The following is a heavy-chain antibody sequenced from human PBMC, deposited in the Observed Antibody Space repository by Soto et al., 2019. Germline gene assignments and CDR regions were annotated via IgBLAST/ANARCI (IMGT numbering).Heavy chain of an antibody. CDR2: IIPIFGTA. CDR1: GGTFSSYA. J-gene: IGHJ4*02. Sequence: GASVKVSCKASGGTFSSYAISLVRQAPGQGLEWMGGIIPIFGTANYAQKFQGRVTITADESTSTAYMELSSLRSEDTAVYYCARDGIGYGDSTGFDYWGQGTLVTVSS. D-gene: IGHD4-17*01. V-gene: IGHV1-69*13. CDR3: ARDGIGYGDSTGFDY.